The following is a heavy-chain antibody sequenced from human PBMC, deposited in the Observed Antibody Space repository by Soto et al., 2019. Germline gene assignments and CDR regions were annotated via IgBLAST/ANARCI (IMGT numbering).Heavy chain of an antibody. CDR3: AKDRRAGGNSAFYFDF. CDR2: VSGRGADK. J-gene: IGHJ4*02. D-gene: IGHD3-16*01. Sequence: LLVGSLRLSCAASGFTFSSYTMNWVRQAPGKGLEWVSGVSGRGADKFYADSVKGRFTISRDNSINLLFLQMNDLRAEDTAVYFCAKDRRAGGNSAFYFDFWGQGAQVTVSS. V-gene: IGHV3-23*01. CDR1: GFTFSSYT.